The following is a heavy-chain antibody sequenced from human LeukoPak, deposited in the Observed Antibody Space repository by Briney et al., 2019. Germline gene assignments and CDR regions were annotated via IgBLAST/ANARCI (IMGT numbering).Heavy chain of an antibody. CDR1: GFTFDAFA. CDR2: ISWNGGGM. Sequence: GGSRRLSCEASGFTFDAFAMHWVRQAPGKGLGWVSGISWNGGGMGYAVSVKGRFTISRDNAKNSLYLQMNSLRDEDTALYYCAKDITGGRSSPYFDSWGQGTLVTVSS. D-gene: IGHD6-6*01. V-gene: IGHV3-9*01. J-gene: IGHJ4*02. CDR3: AKDITGGRSSPYFDS.